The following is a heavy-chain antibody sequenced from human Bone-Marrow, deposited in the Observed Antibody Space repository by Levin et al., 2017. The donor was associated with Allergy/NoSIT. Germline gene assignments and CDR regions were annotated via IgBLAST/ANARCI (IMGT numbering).Heavy chain of an antibody. J-gene: IGHJ4*02. V-gene: IGHV1-2*02. D-gene: IGHD4-23*01. Sequence: GESLKISCKASGYTFTGYYLHWVRQAPGQGLEWMGWINPNTGGTNYAQKFQGRATMTWDTSMNTASMELTRLRSDDTAVYYCARERGRRGYGGHPFDSWVQGSLVTVSS. CDR3: ARERGRRGYGGHPFDS. CDR1: GYTFTGYY. CDR2: INPNTGGT.